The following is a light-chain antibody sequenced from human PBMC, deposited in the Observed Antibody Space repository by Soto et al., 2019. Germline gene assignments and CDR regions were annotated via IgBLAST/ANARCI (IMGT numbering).Light chain of an antibody. Sequence: DIQMTQSPSTLSASVGDSVTITCRASQSISPWLAWYQQKPGKAPTLLIYKASSLEGGVPSRFSGSGSGTDFNITIRSLQPDDFATYYCQQYNTYPLTSGGGTTVEIK. CDR2: KAS. V-gene: IGKV1-5*03. CDR3: QQYNTYPLT. J-gene: IGKJ4*01. CDR1: QSISPW.